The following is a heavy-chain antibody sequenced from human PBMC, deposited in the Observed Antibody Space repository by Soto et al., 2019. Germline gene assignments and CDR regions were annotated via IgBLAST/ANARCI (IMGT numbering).Heavy chain of an antibody. D-gene: IGHD6-6*01. CDR3: ARGLRILRIAAPAFGY. CDR1: GYTFTSYD. Sequence: QVQLVQSGAEVKKPGASVKVSCKASGYTFTSYDINWVRQATGQGLEWMGWMNPNSGNTGYAQKFQGRVTMTRNTSISTAYMELSSLRSEDTAVYYCARGLRILRIAAPAFGYWGQGTLVTVSS. J-gene: IGHJ4*02. CDR2: MNPNSGNT. V-gene: IGHV1-8*01.